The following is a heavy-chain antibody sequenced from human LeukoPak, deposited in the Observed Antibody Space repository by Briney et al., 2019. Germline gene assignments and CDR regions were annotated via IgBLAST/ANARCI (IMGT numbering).Heavy chain of an antibody. CDR2: ISSSSSYI. CDR3: ARALSPGAFDI. CDR1: GFTFSSYS. J-gene: IGHJ3*02. D-gene: IGHD2/OR15-2a*01. V-gene: IGHV3-21*01. Sequence: GGSLRLPCAASGFTFSSYSMNWVRQAPGKGLEWVSSISSSSSYIYYADSVKGRFTISRDNAKNSLYLQMNSLRAEDTAVYYCARALSPGAFDIWGQGTMVTVSS.